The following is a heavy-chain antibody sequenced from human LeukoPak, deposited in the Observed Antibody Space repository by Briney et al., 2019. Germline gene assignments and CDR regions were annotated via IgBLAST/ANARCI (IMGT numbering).Heavy chain of an antibody. CDR2: IYYSGST. J-gene: IGHJ5*02. V-gene: IGHV4-31*03. D-gene: IGHD2-2*01. CDR1: GGSISSGGYY. Sequence: SETLSLTCTVSGGSISSGGYYWSWIRQHPGKGLEWIGYIYYSGSTYYNPSLKSRVTISVDTSKNQFSLKLSSVTAADTAVYYCAREGGSTSRNWFDPWGQGTLVTVSS. CDR3: AREGGSTSRNWFDP.